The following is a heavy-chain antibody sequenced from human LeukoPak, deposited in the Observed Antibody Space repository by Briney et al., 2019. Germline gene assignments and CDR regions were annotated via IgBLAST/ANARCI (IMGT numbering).Heavy chain of an antibody. V-gene: IGHV4-30-2*03. CDR1: GGSISSGGYS. Sequence: PSQTLSLTCAVSGGSISSGGYSWSWIRQPPGKGLEWIGYIYHSGSTYYNPSLKSRVTISVDTSKNQFSLKLSSVTAADTAVYYCARRGRSGSPFDYWGQGTLVAVSS. D-gene: IGHD3-16*01. CDR2: IYHSGST. CDR3: ARRGRSGSPFDY. J-gene: IGHJ4*02.